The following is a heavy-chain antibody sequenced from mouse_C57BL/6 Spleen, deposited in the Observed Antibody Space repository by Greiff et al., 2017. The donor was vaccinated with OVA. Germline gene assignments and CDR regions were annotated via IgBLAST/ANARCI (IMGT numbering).Heavy chain of an antibody. CDR3: ERSKVDSAGSYFDY. CDR2: INPNNGGT. D-gene: IGHD3-2*02. CDR1: GYTFTDYN. V-gene: IGHV1-18*01. J-gene: IGHJ2*01. Sequence: VQLLQSGPELVKPGASVKIPCKASGYTFTDYNMDWVKQSPGKSLEWIGDINPNNGGTISNQNFKGKATLTVDKSYSTAYMELRSLTTEKTAVNYGERSKVDSAGSYFDYWGQGTTVTVSS.